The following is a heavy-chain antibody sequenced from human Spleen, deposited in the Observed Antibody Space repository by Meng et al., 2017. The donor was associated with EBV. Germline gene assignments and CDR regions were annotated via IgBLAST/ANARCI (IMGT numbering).Heavy chain of an antibody. Sequence: QGQLEESGPGLVRPSGILSLTCAVSGYTISSNNWGSWGRQPRGKGLEWIGEIDHGGIAYNNPSLKCRVTISVDKSKNQFSLNLTSVTAADTAVYYCARFTSMVRGAFDPWGQGTLVTVSS. J-gene: IGHJ5*02. CDR2: IDHGGIA. D-gene: IGHD3-10*01. CDR3: ARFTSMVRGAFDP. V-gene: IGHV4-4*02. CDR1: GYTISSNNW.